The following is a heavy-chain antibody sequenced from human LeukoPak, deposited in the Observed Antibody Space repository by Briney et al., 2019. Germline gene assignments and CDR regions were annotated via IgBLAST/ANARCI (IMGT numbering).Heavy chain of an antibody. CDR1: GFTFSSYA. CDR2: ISGSGVST. J-gene: IGHJ4*02. V-gene: IGHV3-23*01. CDR3: AKDEWYSSSWYYFDY. D-gene: IGHD6-13*01. Sequence: GGSLRLSCAASGFTFSSYAMSWVRQAPGKGLEWVSGISGSGVSTYYADSVKGRFSISRDNSKNTLYLQMNSLRAEDTAVYYCAKDEWYSSSWYYFDYWGQGTLVTVSS.